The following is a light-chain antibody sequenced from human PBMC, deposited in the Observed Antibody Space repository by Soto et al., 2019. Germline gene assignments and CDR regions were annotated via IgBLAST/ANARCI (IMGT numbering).Light chain of an antibody. CDR2: GAS. CDR3: QQYGSSPWR. Sequence: EIVLTQSPGTLSLSPGERATLSCRASQRVSSSYLAWYQQKPGQAPRLLIYGASSRATGIPDRFSGSGSGTDFTLTISRLEPEDFAVYYCQQYGSSPWRFGQGTKVDIK. V-gene: IGKV3-20*01. CDR1: QRVSSSY. J-gene: IGKJ1*01.